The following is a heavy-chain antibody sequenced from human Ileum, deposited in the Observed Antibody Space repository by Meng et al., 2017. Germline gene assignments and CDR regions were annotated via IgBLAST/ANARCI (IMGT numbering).Heavy chain of an antibody. D-gene: IGHD1-26*01. V-gene: IGHV4-4*02. Sequence: VQLVESGGVLVQPGGSLKLSCAASGFSFSDSSMHWVRQASGKGLEWIGEIHHSGSTNYNPSLKSRVTISVDKSKNQFSLKLNSVTAADTAVYYCAREWSGSYRHFDYWGQGTLVTVSS. CDR2: IHHSGST. CDR3: AREWSGSYRHFDY. CDR1: GFSFSDSS. J-gene: IGHJ4*02.